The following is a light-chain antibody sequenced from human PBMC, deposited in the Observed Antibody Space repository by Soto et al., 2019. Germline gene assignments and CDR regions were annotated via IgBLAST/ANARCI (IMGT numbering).Light chain of an antibody. CDR2: GAS. J-gene: IGKJ5*01. CDR3: QQYVISVT. Sequence: EIVLTQSPAALSVSLGERVTLSCRASQSVSSKLAWYQQKPGQAPRLLIYGASNRATGIPERFSGSGSGTDFTLTISRLEPQDSAMYYCQQYVISVTFGQGTRLEIK. V-gene: IGKV3-20*01. CDR1: QSVSSK.